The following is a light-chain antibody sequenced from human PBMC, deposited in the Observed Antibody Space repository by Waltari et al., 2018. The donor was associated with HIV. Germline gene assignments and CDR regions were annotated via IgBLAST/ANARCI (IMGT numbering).Light chain of an antibody. CDR1: SHHIGAGYD. V-gene: IGLV1-40*01. J-gene: IGLJ3*02. CDR2: GNS. CDR3: QSYDSSLSGSGV. Sequence: QSVLTQPPSASGAPGQRVTISCTRSSHHIGAGYDLHRYKQLPATAPKLLIYGNSNRPSGVPDRFSGSKSGTAASLAITGLQAEDEADYYGQSYDSSLSGSGVFGGGTKLTVL.